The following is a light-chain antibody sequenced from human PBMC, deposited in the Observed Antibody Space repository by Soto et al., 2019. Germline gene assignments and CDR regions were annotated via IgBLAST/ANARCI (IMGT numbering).Light chain of an antibody. CDR2: AAS. CDR3: QQTYSIPPLT. J-gene: IGKJ4*01. V-gene: IGKV1-39*01. Sequence: DFQMTQSPSSLSASVGDRVTITCRASQSVTTYLNWYQQRPGKAPSLLSYAASNLQNGVPSRFNGSGSGTDFTLTISGLQPEDSATYFCQQTYSIPPLTFGGGTKVQIK. CDR1: QSVTTY.